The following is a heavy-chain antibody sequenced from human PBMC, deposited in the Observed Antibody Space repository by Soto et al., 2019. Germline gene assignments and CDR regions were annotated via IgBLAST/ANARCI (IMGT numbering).Heavy chain of an antibody. V-gene: IGHV3-11*04. CDR3: VRVLKSIGWDNDVFDI. D-gene: IGHD6-19*01. CDR2: ISGSSSTI. CDR1: GFTFSDYY. J-gene: IGHJ3*02. Sequence: GGSLRLSCAASGFTFSDYYMGWIRQAPGRGLEWVSYISGSSSTIYYADSVKGRFTISRDNAKTSLYLQMNNLRADDTAVYYCVRVLKSIGWDNDVFDIWGQGTMVTVSS.